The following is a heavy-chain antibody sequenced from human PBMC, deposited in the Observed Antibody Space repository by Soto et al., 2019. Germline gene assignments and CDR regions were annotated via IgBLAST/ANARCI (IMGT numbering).Heavy chain of an antibody. CDR3: ARAMVVTQNWFDP. Sequence: SETLSLTCAVSGGSISSGGYSWSWIRQPPGKGLEWIGYIYHSGSTYYNPSLKSRVTISVDRSKNQFSLKLSSVTAADTAMYYCARAMVVTQNWFDPWGQGTLVTVSS. V-gene: IGHV4-30-2*01. J-gene: IGHJ5*02. D-gene: IGHD2-21*02. CDR1: GGSISSGGYS. CDR2: IYHSGST.